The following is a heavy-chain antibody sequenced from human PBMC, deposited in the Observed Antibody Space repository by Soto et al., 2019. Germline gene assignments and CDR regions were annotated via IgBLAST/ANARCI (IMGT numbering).Heavy chain of an antibody. Sequence: QVQLQQSGPGLVKPSQTLSLMCDISGDSVSSVTATWSWIRQSPSRGLEWLGRTYYRSKWYNDYAMSVKGRIVITPNSSKKQVSLQLNSVTPEDTATYFCARDGSGFHWYFDVWGRGTLVTVSS. CDR1: GDSVSSVTAT. V-gene: IGHV6-1*01. J-gene: IGHJ2*01. D-gene: IGHD6-19*01. CDR3: ARDGSGFHWYFDV. CDR2: TYYRSKWYN.